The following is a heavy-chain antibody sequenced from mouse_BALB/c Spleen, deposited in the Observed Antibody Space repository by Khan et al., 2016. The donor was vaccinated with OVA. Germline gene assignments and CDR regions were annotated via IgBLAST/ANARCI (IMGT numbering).Heavy chain of an antibody. Sequence: EVKLEESGPGLVKPSQSLSLTCTVTGHSITSDYAWTWIRQFTGNKLQWMGYISHSGRTSYNPSLKSRISITRDSSTNQFFLPLNSVTPEDTATDDCARDGNWYFDVWGAGTTVTVSS. J-gene: IGHJ1*01. CDR3: ARDGNWYFDV. CDR1: GHSITSDYA. D-gene: IGHD2-1*01. V-gene: IGHV3-2*02. CDR2: ISHSGRT.